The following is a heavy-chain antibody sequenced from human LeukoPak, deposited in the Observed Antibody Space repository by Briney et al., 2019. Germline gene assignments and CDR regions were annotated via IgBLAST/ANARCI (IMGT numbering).Heavy chain of an antibody. CDR1: GFTFSRYA. Sequence: GGSLRLSCAASGFTFSRYAMSWVRQAPGKGLEWVSSISTSSSYIYYADSVKGRFTISRDNAKNSLYLQMNSLRAEDTAVYYCARDRNSGYSGYAFDCWGQGTLVTVSS. V-gene: IGHV3-21*01. CDR2: ISTSSSYI. CDR3: ARDRNSGYSGYAFDC. J-gene: IGHJ4*02. D-gene: IGHD5-12*01.